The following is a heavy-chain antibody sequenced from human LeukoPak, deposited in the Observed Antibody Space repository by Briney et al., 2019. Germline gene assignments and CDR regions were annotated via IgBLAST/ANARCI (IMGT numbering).Heavy chain of an antibody. D-gene: IGHD2-2*01. CDR2: IYYSGST. V-gene: IGHV4-39*07. Sequence: MPSETLSLTCTVSGGSISSSSYYWGWIRQPPGKGLEWIGSIYYSGSTYYNPSLKSRVTISVDTSKNQFSLKLSSVTAADTAVYYCASHAVGVPNWFDPWGQGTLVTVSS. J-gene: IGHJ5*02. CDR1: GGSISSSSYY. CDR3: ASHAVGVPNWFDP.